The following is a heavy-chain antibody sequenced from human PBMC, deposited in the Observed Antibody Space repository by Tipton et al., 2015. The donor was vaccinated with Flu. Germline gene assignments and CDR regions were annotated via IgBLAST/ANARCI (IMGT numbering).Heavy chain of an antibody. Sequence: VQLVQSGGGLIQPGGFLRLSCAASGFTVSSNYMSWVRQAPGKGLEWVSVIYSGGSTYYADSVKGRFTISRDNSKNTLYLQMNSLRAEDTAVYYCAREQGSTTNWYFDLWGRGTLVTVSS. V-gene: IGHV3-53*01. J-gene: IGHJ2*01. CDR1: GFTVSSNY. CDR3: AREQGSTTNWYFDL. CDR2: IYSGGST. D-gene: IGHD1-26*01.